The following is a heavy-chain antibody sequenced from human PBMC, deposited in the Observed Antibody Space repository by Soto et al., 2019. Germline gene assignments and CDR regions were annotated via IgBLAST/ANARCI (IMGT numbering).Heavy chain of an antibody. CDR2: INAGNGNT. Sequence: ASVKVSCKASGYTFTSYAMHWVRQAPGQRLEWMGWINAGNGNTKYSQKFQGRVTITRDTSASTAYMELSSLRSEDTAVYYCARDQNDYGMEVWGQGTMVIVSS. CDR3: ARDQNDYGMEV. V-gene: IGHV1-3*01. J-gene: IGHJ6*01. CDR1: GYTFTSYA.